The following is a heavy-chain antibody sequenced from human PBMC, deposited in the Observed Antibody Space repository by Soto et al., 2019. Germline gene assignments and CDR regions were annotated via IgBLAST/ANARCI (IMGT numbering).Heavy chain of an antibody. Sequence: SETLSLTCTVSGGSISSYYWSWIRQPPGKGLEWIGYIYYSGSTNYNPSLKSRVTISVDTSKNQFSLKLSSVTAADTAVYYCARAPITFGGALDAFDIWGQGTMVTVSS. CDR1: GGSISSYY. D-gene: IGHD3-16*01. V-gene: IGHV4-59*01. CDR3: ARAPITFGGALDAFDI. CDR2: IYYSGST. J-gene: IGHJ3*02.